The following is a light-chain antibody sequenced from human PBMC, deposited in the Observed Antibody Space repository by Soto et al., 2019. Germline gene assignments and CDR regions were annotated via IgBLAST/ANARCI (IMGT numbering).Light chain of an antibody. Sequence: EIVLTQSPATLSLSPGERATLSCRAGQSVSTFLAWYQQKPGQAPRLLIYDASKRATGTPIRFSGSGSGTDFTLTISSLEPEDFAVYYCQQRINWPLTFGGGTKVEIK. J-gene: IGKJ4*01. CDR3: QQRINWPLT. CDR2: DAS. V-gene: IGKV3-11*01. CDR1: QSVSTF.